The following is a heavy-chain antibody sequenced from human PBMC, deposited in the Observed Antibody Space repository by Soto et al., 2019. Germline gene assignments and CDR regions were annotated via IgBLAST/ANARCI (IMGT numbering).Heavy chain of an antibody. Sequence: PPETLSLTCAVSGGPITSGGYSWSWIRQPPGKGLEWIGYIYHSGGTYYNPSLKSRVTLSIDRTKKQFSLKLKSVTAADTAVYFCARTMTTSGWFDPWGQGTLVTVSS. V-gene: IGHV4-30-2*01. CDR3: ARTMTTSGWFDP. CDR2: IYHSGGT. D-gene: IGHD4-17*01. CDR1: GGPITSGGYS. J-gene: IGHJ5*02.